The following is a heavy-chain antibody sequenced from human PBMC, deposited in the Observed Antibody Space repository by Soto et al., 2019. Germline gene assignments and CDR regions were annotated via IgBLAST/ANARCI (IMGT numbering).Heavy chain of an antibody. CDR2: IIPILGIA. CDR1: GGTFSSYT. J-gene: IGHJ4*02. CDR3: EVTTGY. D-gene: IGHD4-17*01. V-gene: IGHV1-69*02. Sequence: SVKVSCKASGGTFSSYTISWVRQAPGQGLEWMGRIIPILGIANYAPQFRGRVSMTADTSINTVYLELTTLTYEDTAVYYCEVTTGYWGQGTMVTVSS.